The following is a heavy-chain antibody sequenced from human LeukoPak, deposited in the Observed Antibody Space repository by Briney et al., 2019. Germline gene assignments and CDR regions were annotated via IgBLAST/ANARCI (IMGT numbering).Heavy chain of an antibody. J-gene: IGHJ6*02. CDR3: ARRSSATRKYYYYYYGMDV. CDR2: IIPIFGTA. V-gene: IGHV1-69*01. CDR1: GGTFSSYA. D-gene: IGHD6-19*01. Sequence: GASVKVSCKASGGTFSSYAISWVRQAPGQGLEWMGGIIPIFGTANYAQKFQGRVTITADESTSTAYMELSSLRSEDTAVYYCARRSSATRKYYYYYYGMDVWGQGTTVTVSS.